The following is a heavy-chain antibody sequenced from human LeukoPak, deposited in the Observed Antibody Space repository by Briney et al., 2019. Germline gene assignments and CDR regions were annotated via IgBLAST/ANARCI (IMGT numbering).Heavy chain of an antibody. CDR2: ISWNSGSI. V-gene: IGHV3-9*01. CDR3: ARRSSGSPPYYFGY. CDR1: GFTFDDYA. D-gene: IGHD1-26*01. J-gene: IGHJ4*02. Sequence: GGSLRLSCAAYGFTFDDYAMHWVRQAPGKGLEWVSGISWNSGSIGYADSVKGRFTISRDNAKNTLYLQMNSLRAEDTAVYYCARRSSGSPPYYFGYWGQGTLVTVSS.